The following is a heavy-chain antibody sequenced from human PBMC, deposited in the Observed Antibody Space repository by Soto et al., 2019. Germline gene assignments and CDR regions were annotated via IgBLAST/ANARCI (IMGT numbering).Heavy chain of an antibody. CDR2: IYYSGST. CDR3: ASILAADNWFDS. J-gene: IGHJ5*01. Sequence: PSETLSLTCTVSGGSISSSSYYWGWIRQPPGKGLEWIGSIYYSGSTYYNPSLKSRVTISADMSKNQFSLKLSSVTAADPAVYYCASILAADNWFDSWGEGTLDTVS. CDR1: GGSISSSSYY. V-gene: IGHV4-39*01. D-gene: IGHD6-25*01.